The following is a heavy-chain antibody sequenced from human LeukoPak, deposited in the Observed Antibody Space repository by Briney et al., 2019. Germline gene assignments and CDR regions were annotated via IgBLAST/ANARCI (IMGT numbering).Heavy chain of an antibody. D-gene: IGHD3-9*01. CDR2: IYYSGST. Sequence: SETLSPTCTVSGGSISSYYWSWIRQPPGKGLEWIGYIYYSGSTNYNPSLKSRVTISVDTSKNQFSLKLSSVTAADTAVYYCARVWGYDILTGYYYYYYGMDVWGQGTTVTVSS. CDR3: ARVWGYDILTGYYYYYYGMDV. J-gene: IGHJ6*02. V-gene: IGHV4-59*01. CDR1: GGSISSYY.